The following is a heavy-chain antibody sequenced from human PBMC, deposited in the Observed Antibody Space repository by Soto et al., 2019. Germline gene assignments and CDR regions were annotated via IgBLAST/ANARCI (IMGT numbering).Heavy chain of an antibody. J-gene: IGHJ4*02. D-gene: IGHD3-9*01. V-gene: IGHV4-34*01. Sequence: SETLSLTCAVYGGSFSGYYWSWIRQPPGKGLEWIGEINHSGSTNYNPSLKSRVTISVDTSKNQFPLKLSSVTAADTAVYYCARVTPNYDILTGYNLCFDYWGQGTLVTVSS. CDR3: ARVTPNYDILTGYNLCFDY. CDR2: INHSGST. CDR1: GGSFSGYY.